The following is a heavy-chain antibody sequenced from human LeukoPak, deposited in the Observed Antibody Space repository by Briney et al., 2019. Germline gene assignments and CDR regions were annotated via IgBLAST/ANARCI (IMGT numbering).Heavy chain of an antibody. Sequence: GGSLRLSCAASGFTFSSYSMNWVRQAPGKGLEWVSSISSSSYIYYADSVKGRFTISRDNAKNSLYLQMNSLRAEDTAVYYCARESGYSLGYYYYYYYMDVWGKGTTVTVSS. D-gene: IGHD3-3*01. V-gene: IGHV3-21*01. CDR2: ISSSSYI. CDR1: GFTFSSYS. J-gene: IGHJ6*03. CDR3: ARESGYSLGYYYYYYYMDV.